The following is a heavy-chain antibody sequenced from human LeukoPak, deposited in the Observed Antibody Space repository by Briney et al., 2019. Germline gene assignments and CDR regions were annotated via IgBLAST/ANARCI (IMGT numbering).Heavy chain of an antibody. Sequence: ASVKVSCKASGYTFTGYYMRWVRQAPGQGLEWMGWINPNSGGTNYAQKFQGRVTMTRDTSISTAYMELSRLGSDDTAVYYCARSRFRDSSGWVFDYWGQGTLVTVSS. CDR3: ARSRFRDSSGWVFDY. D-gene: IGHD6-19*01. CDR1: GYTFTGYY. V-gene: IGHV1-2*02. CDR2: INPNSGGT. J-gene: IGHJ4*02.